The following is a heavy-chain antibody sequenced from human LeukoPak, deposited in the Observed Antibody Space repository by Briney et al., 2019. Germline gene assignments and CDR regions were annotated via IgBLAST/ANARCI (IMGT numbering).Heavy chain of an antibody. V-gene: IGHV4-59*10. J-gene: IGHJ6*03. D-gene: IGHD2-15*01. CDR1: GGSFSGYY. CDR3: ARGYCSGGSCYWAYYYMDV. CDR2: IYTSGST. Sequence: SETLSLTCAVYGGSFSGYYWSWIRQPPGKGLEWIGRIYTSGSTNYNPSLKSRVTISVDTSKNQFSLKLSSVTAADTAVYYCARGYCSGGSCYWAYYYMDVWGKGTTVTISS.